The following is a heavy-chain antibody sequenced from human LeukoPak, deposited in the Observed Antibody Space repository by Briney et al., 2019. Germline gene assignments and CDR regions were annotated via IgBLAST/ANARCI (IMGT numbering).Heavy chain of an antibody. J-gene: IGHJ4*02. Sequence: ASVKVSCKASGYTFTSNYIHWMRQAPGQGLEWMGMIYPRDGSTSYAQKFQGRVTVTRDTSTSTVRMELSGLRSEDTAVYYCARDQEGFDYWGQGTLVTVSS. CDR2: IYPRDGST. CDR3: ARDQEGFDY. V-gene: IGHV1-46*01. CDR1: GYTFTSNY.